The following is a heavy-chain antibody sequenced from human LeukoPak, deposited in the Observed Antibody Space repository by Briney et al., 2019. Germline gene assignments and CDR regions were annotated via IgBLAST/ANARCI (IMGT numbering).Heavy chain of an antibody. CDR1: GFSLSTSGVG. CDR2: IYWDDDK. V-gene: IGHV2-5*02. CDR3: AHSWGGKLDY. D-gene: IGHD3-10*01. J-gene: IGHJ4*02. Sequence: SGPTLVNPTQTLTLTCTFSGFSLSTSGVGVAWTRHPPGKALEWLALIYWDDDKRYSPSLKSRLTITKETSKIQVVLAMTNVDPVDTATYYCAHSWGGKLDYWGQGTLVTVSS.